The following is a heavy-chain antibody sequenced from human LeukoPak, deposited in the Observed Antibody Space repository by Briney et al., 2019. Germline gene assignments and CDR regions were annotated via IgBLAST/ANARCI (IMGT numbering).Heavy chain of an antibody. CDR3: ARDTDYYNSRGAFDI. J-gene: IGHJ3*02. CDR1: GGTFSTYA. Sequence: SVKVSCKASGGTFSTYAMNWVRQAPGQGLEWMGRIIPRLGVAEYAEKFQGRVTITADKSTTTAYMALSSLRSEDTAVYYCARDTDYYNSRGAFDIWGQGTMVTVSS. V-gene: IGHV1-69*04. D-gene: IGHD3-22*01. CDR2: IIPRLGVA.